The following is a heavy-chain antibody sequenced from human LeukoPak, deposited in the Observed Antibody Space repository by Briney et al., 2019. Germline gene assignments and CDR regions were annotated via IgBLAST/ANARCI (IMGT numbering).Heavy chain of an antibody. D-gene: IGHD2-8*01. V-gene: IGHV4-59*01. Sequence: SETLSLTCTVSGGSISSYYWSWIRQPPGKGQEWIGYISSSGSTNYNPSLKSRVTISVDTSKNQFSLRLSSVTAADTAVYYCARDRDIYCANGVCYNWFFDLWGRGTLVTVSS. CDR1: GGSISSYY. J-gene: IGHJ2*01. CDR3: ARDRDIYCANGVCYNWFFDL. CDR2: ISSSGST.